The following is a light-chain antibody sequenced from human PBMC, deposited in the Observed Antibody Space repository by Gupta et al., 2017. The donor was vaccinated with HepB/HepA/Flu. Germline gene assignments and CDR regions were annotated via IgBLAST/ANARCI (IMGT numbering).Light chain of an antibody. CDR3: CSDTKTSIRV. V-gene: IGLV2-14*03. Sequence: QSALTQPASVSGSPGQSITISCTGTRGDIGTYDYVSWYQQHPGKSPKVLVYDVNKRPAGVSARFSGSKSGNTASLTISGPKEEDEADYYYCSDTKTSIRVFGGGTRLTVL. J-gene: IGLJ3*02. CDR2: DVN. CDR1: RGDIGTYDY.